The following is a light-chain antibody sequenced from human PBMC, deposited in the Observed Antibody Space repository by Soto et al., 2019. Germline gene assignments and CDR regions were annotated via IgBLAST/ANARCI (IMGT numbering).Light chain of an antibody. V-gene: IGKV3-20*01. CDR2: GTS. CDR3: QQYDTSVFT. J-gene: IGKJ3*01. Sequence: EIVLTQSPGTLSLSPGERATLSCRASQSLSSRSLAWYQQKVGQAPRLLIYGTSSRATGIADRFSGSGSGTDFTLAISRVEPDDFAVYYCQQYDTSVFTFGPGTRVDIK. CDR1: QSLSSRS.